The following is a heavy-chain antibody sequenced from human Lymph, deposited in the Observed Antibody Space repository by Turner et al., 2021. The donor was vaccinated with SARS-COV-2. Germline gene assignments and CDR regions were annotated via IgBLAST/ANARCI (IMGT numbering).Heavy chain of an antibody. CDR2: IKQDGSEK. V-gene: IGHV3-7*01. J-gene: IGHJ2*01. CDR1: GITFSTYW. CDR3: ARLSMGDWHFDL. D-gene: IGHD1-26*01. Sequence: EVQLVESGGGWVQTGGSLRLSSAGSGITFSTYWMSWVRQAPGKGLEWVANIKQDGSEKYYVDSVKGRFTISRDNAKNSLYLQMNSLRAEDTAVYYCARLSMGDWHFDLWGRGTLVTVSS.